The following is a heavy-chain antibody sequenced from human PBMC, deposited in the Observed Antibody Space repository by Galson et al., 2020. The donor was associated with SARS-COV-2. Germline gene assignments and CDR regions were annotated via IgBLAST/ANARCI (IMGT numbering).Heavy chain of an antibody. CDR3: ARGGAQSPYYYYYVDV. J-gene: IGHJ6*03. D-gene: IGHD1-26*01. Sequence: ASVKVSCKASGYTFTGYYMHWVRQAPGQGLEWMGWINPNSGGTNYAPKFQGWVTMTRDTSISTAYMELSRLRSDDTAVYYCARGGAQSPYYYYYVDVWGKGTTVTVSS. V-gene: IGHV1-2*04. CDR2: INPNSGGT. CDR1: GYTFTGYY.